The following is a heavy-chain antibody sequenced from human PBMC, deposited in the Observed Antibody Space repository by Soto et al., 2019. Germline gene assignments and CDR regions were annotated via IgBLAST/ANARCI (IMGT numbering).Heavy chain of an antibody. V-gene: IGHV1-69*13. J-gene: IGHJ3*02. CDR2: IIPIFGTA. CDR1: RGTFSSYA. D-gene: IGHD6-6*01. CDR3: ARDGGSSSVAFDI. Sequence: ASVKFSCKASRGTFSSYAISWVRQAPGQGLEWMGGIIPIFGTANYAQKFQGRVTITADESTSTAYMELSSLRSEDTAVYYCARDGGSSSVAFDIWGQGTMVTV.